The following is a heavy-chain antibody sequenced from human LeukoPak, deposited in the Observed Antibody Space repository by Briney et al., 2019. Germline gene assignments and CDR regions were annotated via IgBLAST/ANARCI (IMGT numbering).Heavy chain of an antibody. D-gene: IGHD2/OR15-2a*01. J-gene: IGHJ4*02. Sequence: GGSLRLSCAASGFTFSSYSMTWARLAPGKGLEWVSSISSGSDSIYYADSVKGRFSISRDNSKDTLYLQMNSLRAEDTAVYYCAKGPLLWDWGQGTLVTVSS. CDR2: ISSGSDSI. V-gene: IGHV3-21*04. CDR1: GFTFSSYS. CDR3: AKGPLLWD.